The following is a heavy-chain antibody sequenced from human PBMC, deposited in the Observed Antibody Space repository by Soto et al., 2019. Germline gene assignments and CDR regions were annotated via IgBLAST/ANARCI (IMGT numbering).Heavy chain of an antibody. Sequence: GGSLRLSCAASGFTFSSYAMRWVRQAPGKGLEWVSAISGSGGSTYYADSVKGRFTISRDNSKNTLYPQMNSLRAEDTAVYYCARGGPGTYFDYWGQGTLVTVSS. CDR2: ISGSGGST. CDR3: ARGGPGTYFDY. CDR1: GFTFSSYA. V-gene: IGHV3-23*01. D-gene: IGHD6-13*01. J-gene: IGHJ4*02.